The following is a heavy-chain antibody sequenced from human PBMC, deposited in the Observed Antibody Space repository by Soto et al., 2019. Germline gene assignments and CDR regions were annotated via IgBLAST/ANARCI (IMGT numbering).Heavy chain of an antibody. CDR2: IYYSGST. Sequence: SETLSLTCTVSGGSISGSSYYWGWIRQPPGKGLEWIGSIYYSGSTYYNPSLKSRVTVSVDTSKNQFSLDLYSVTAADTAVYFCTRGPSLEAFLDYWGQGTLVTVSS. V-gene: IGHV4-39*07. D-gene: IGHD1-1*01. CDR1: GGSISGSSYY. J-gene: IGHJ4*02. CDR3: TRGPSLEAFLDY.